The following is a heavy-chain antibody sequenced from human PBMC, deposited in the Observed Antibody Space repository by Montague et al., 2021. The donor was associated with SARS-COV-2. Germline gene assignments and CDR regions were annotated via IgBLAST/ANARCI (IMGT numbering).Heavy chain of an antibody. V-gene: IGHV4-34*01. CDR2: INHGGIT. D-gene: IGHD3-10*01. CDR1: GGSFSGYH. J-gene: IGHJ6*03. CDR3: ARLRDGVVPSPILGVGPYYSYYFIDV. Sequence: SETLSLTCAVYGGSFSGYHWNWIRQPPGKGLEWIGEINHGGITNYNPSLKSRLTISADTSKNQFSLKLTSVAVADTAVYYCARLRDGVVPSPILGVGPYYSYYFIDVWGKGTTVTVAS.